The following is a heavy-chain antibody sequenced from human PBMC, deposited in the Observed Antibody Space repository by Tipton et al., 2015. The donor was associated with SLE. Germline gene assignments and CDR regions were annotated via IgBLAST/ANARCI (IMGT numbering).Heavy chain of an antibody. J-gene: IGHJ3*02. CDR3: ARHFPRHYDSRTYSEAFDI. D-gene: IGHD3-22*01. CDR1: GGSISSSY. V-gene: IGHV4-59*08. Sequence: TLSLTCSVSGGSISSSYWSWIRQPPGKTLEWIGYIYSGGSTYYNPSLKSRVSTSVDTSKNQFSLKLTSVTAADTAVYYCARHFPRHYDSRTYSEAFDIWGQGTMVTVSS. CDR2: IYSGGST.